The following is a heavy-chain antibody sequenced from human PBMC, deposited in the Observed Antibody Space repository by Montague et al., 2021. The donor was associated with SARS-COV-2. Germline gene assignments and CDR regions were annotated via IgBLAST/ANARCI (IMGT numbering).Heavy chain of an antibody. CDR1: SGSISSYY. J-gene: IGHJ3*02. V-gene: IGHV4-34*01. Sequence: SETLSLTCTVSSGSISSYYWSWIRQPPGKGLEWIGEVNHSGSTNYNPSLKSRVAISVDTSKNQFSLKMNSVSAADTAVYYCARGQVTIFGVLIMLPAAGALDIWGRGTMVSVSS. D-gene: IGHD3-3*01. CDR3: ARGQVTIFGVLIMLPAAGALDI. CDR2: VNHSGST.